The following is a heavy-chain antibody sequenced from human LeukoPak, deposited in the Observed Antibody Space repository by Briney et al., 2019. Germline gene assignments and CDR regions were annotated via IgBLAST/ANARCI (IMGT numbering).Heavy chain of an antibody. V-gene: IGHV3-48*03. CDR3: ARDPESSSDAFDI. CDR2: ISSSGSTI. D-gene: IGHD1-14*01. Sequence: GGSLRLSCAASGFTFSIFEMNWVRQAPGKGLEWVSYISSSGSTIYYADSVKGRFTISRDNAKNSLYLQMNSLRAEDTAVYYCARDPESSSDAFDIWGQGTMVTVSS. CDR1: GFTFSIFE. J-gene: IGHJ3*02.